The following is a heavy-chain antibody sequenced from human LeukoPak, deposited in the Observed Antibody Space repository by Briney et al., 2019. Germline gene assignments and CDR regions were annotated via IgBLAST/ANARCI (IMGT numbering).Heavy chain of an antibody. V-gene: IGHV4-61*02. D-gene: IGHD3-9*01. Sequence: PSETLSLTCTVSGGSISSGSYYWSWIRQPAGKGLEWIGRIYTSGSTNYNPSLKSRVTISVDTSKSQFSLKLSSVTAADTAVYYCARARSSTYDILTGYYDAFDIWGQGTMVTVSS. CDR3: ARARSSTYDILTGYYDAFDI. CDR2: IYTSGST. CDR1: GGSISSGSYY. J-gene: IGHJ3*02.